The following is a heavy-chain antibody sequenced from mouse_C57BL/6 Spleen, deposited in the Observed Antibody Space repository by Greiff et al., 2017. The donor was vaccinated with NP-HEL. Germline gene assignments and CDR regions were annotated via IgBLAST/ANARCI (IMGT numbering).Heavy chain of an antibody. CDR3: ARSTMITTEAYFDY. J-gene: IGHJ2*01. D-gene: IGHD2-4*01. Sequence: QVHVKQSGAELVKPGASVKISCKASGYAFSSYWMNWVKQRPGKGLEWIGQIYPGDGDTNYNGKFKGKATLTADKSSSTAYMQLSSLTSEDSAVYFCARSTMITTEAYFDYWGQGTTLTVSS. CDR2: IYPGDGDT. CDR1: GYAFSSYW. V-gene: IGHV1-80*01.